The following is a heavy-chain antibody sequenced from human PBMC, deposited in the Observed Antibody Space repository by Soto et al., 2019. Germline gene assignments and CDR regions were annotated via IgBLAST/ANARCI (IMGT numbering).Heavy chain of an antibody. CDR1: GFALSSSY. D-gene: IGHD1-20*01. V-gene: IGHV3-53*01. Sequence: GGSLRLSCAASGFALSSSYMMWVRQAPGKGLEWVSVTYTGGSTHYADSVKGRFTISRDDSSNTLFLQMNSLRAEDTAVYYCARDPPITSDYAMDVWGQGTTV. J-gene: IGHJ6*02. CDR2: TYTGGST. CDR3: ARDPPITSDYAMDV.